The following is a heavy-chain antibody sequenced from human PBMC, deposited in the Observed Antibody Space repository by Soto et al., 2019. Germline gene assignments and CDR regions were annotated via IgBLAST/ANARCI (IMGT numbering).Heavy chain of an antibody. CDR3: ARGLIAAAGTYKPYYYYYGMDV. CDR1: GGTFSSYA. Sequence: SVKVSCKASGGTFSSYAISWVRQAPGQGLEWMGGIIPIFGTANYAQKFQGRVTITADESTSTAYMELSSLRPEDTAVYYCARGLIAAAGTYKPYYYYYGMDVWGQGTTVTVSS. V-gene: IGHV1-69*13. CDR2: IIPIFGTA. D-gene: IGHD6-13*01. J-gene: IGHJ6*02.